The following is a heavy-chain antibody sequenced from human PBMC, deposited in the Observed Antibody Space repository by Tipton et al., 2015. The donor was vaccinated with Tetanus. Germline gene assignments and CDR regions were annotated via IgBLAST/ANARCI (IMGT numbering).Heavy chain of an antibody. CDR3: ARDIPSYAMVRGPDAFEI. J-gene: IGHJ3*02. Sequence: SLRLSCAASGFTFSSYEMNWVRQAPGKGLEWVSYISSSGSTIYYEDSVNGRFTISRDNAKNSLYLQMNSLRAEDTAVYYCARDIPSYAMVRGPDAFEIWGQGTMVTGSS. D-gene: IGHD3-10*01. V-gene: IGHV3-48*03. CDR2: ISSSGSTI. CDR1: GFTFSSYE.